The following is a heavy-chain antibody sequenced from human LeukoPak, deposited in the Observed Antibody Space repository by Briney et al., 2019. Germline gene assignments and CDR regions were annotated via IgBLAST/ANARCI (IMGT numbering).Heavy chain of an antibody. CDR3: AILAYCGGDCYWADY. D-gene: IGHD2-21*02. CDR1: GGTFIIYT. J-gene: IGHJ4*02. CDR2: IIPILGIA. V-gene: IGHV1-69*02. Sequence: ASVKVSFKASGGTFIIYTISWVRQAPGQGLEWMGRIIPILGIANYAQKFQGRVTITADESTSTAYMELSSLRSEDTAVYYCAILAYCGGDCYWADYWGQGTLVTVSS.